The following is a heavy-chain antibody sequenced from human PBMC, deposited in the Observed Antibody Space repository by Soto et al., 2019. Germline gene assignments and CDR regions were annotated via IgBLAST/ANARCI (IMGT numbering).Heavy chain of an antibody. D-gene: IGHD6-19*01. CDR2: IYYSGST. CDR3: ARVDSSGLNY. Sequence: QVQLQESGPGLVKPSETLSLTCTVSGGSISSYYWSWIRQPPGKGLEWIGYIYYSGSTNYNPSLKSRVTISVDTSKNQFSLKLSSVTAADTAVYYCARVDSSGLNYWGQGTLVTVSS. V-gene: IGHV4-59*01. J-gene: IGHJ4*02. CDR1: GGSISSYY.